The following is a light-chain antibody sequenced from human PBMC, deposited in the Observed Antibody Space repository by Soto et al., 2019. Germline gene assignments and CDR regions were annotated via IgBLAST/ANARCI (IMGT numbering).Light chain of an antibody. CDR3: AVWDDSLSGVV. Sequence: QSVLAQPPSASGTPGQRVTISCSGSTSNIGSNLASWYQQLPGTAPKLLIYNDNQRPSGVPDRFSGSKSGTSASLAISGLRSDDEADYYCAVWDDSLSGVVFGGGTKLTVL. J-gene: IGLJ2*01. CDR2: NDN. CDR1: TSNIGSNL. V-gene: IGLV1-47*02.